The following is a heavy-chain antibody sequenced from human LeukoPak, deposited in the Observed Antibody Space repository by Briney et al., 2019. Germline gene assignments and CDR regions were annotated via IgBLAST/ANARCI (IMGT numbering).Heavy chain of an antibody. V-gene: IGHV3-21*04. CDR3: GRDLSGWYGPDY. CDR2: ISSRSSYI. D-gene: IGHD6-19*01. Sequence: GGSLRLSCAASGFTFSSFNMNWVRQAPGRGLEWVSSISSRSSYIYYADSVKGRFTISRDNAKNSLYLQMDSLRAEDTALYYCGRDLSGWYGPDYWGQGTLVTVSS. J-gene: IGHJ4*02. CDR1: GFTFSSFN.